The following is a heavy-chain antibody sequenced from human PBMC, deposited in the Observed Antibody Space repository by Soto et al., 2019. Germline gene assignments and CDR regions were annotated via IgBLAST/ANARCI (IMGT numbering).Heavy chain of an antibody. V-gene: IGHV5-51*01. CDR3: ARCSRNPQFPPRYYYYYYMDV. J-gene: IGHJ6*03. Sequence: GESLKISCKGSGYSFTSYWIGWVRQMPGKGLEWMGIIYPDSDTRYSPSFQGQVTISADKSISTAYLQWSSLKASDTAMYYCARCSRNPQFPPRYYYYYYMDVWGKGTTVTVSS. CDR2: IYPDSDT. CDR1: GYSFTSYW. D-gene: IGHD3-10*02.